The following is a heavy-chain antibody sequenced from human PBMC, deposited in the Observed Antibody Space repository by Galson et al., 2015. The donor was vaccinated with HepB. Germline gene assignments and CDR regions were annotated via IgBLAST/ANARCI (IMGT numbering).Heavy chain of an antibody. CDR1: GYTFSNYG. V-gene: IGHV1-2*02. CDR3: ARPYESSGYYYLGAFDI. CDR2: INPNSGGT. Sequence: SVKLSCKASGYTFSNYGINWVRQAPGPGLEWMGWINPNSGGTNYAQKFQGRVTMTRDTSISTAYMELSRLRSDDTAVYYCARPYESSGYYYLGAFDIWGQGTMVTVSS. J-gene: IGHJ3*02. D-gene: IGHD3-22*01.